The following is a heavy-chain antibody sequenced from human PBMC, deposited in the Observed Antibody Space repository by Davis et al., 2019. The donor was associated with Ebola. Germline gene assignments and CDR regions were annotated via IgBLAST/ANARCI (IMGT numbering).Heavy chain of an antibody. Sequence: SETLSLTCTVSGGSISSSSYYWGWIRQPPGKGLEWIGYIYYSGSTYYNPSLKSRVTISVDTSKNQFSLKLSSVTAADTAVYYCARTMIVVASFDYWGQGTLVTVSS. CDR2: IYYSGST. J-gene: IGHJ4*02. CDR3: ARTMIVVASFDY. V-gene: IGHV4-39*01. D-gene: IGHD3-22*01. CDR1: GGSISSSSYY.